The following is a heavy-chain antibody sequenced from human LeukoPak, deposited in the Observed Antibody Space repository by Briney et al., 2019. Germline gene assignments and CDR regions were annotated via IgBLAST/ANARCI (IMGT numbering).Heavy chain of an antibody. CDR3: ARERKSGWLQRTYNFDY. CDR2: IKQDGSEK. D-gene: IGHD5-24*01. V-gene: IGHV3-7*01. Sequence: GGSLRLSCAASGFTFISYWMTWVRQAPGKGLEGVANIKQDGSEKYDVDCVKGRFTIARDNAKNSLYLQMNRLRAEDTAVYYCARERKSGWLQRTYNFDYWGQGTLVTVSS. CDR1: GFTFISYW. J-gene: IGHJ4*02.